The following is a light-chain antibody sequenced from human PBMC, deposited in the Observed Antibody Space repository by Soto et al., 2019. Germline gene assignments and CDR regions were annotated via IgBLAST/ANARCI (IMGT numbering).Light chain of an antibody. CDR1: QSVSSSQ. V-gene: IGKV3-20*01. CDR3: QQYGYLSWT. J-gene: IGKJ1*01. Sequence: TQSPATLSLSAGESATVSCRASQSVSSSQLTWFQQKPGQAPRLLIFAASGRATGIPDRFSGSGSGTDFTLTISRLEPEDFAVYYCQQYGYLSWTFGQGTKVDIK. CDR2: AAS.